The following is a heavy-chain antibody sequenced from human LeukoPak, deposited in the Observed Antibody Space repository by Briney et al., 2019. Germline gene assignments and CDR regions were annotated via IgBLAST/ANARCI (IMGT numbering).Heavy chain of an antibody. CDR3: ARDISGYSYGPQGPS. Sequence: SVKVSCKASGGTFSSYAISWVRQAPGQGLEWMGGIIPIFGTANYAQKFRGRVTITADESTSTAYMELSSLRSEDTAVYYCARDISGYSYGPQGPSWGQGTLVTVSS. CDR1: GGTFSSYA. D-gene: IGHD5-18*01. J-gene: IGHJ4*02. CDR2: IIPIFGTA. V-gene: IGHV1-69*13.